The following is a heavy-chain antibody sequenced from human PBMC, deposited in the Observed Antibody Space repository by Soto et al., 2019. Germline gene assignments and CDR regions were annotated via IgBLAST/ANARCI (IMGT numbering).Heavy chain of an antibody. Sequence: GGSLRLSCAASGFTFSKYAMTWARQAPGKGLEWVSAISSNGAGTYYVDSVKGRFTVSRDNSKNTLYLQMHSLRAEDTAVYYCAKDRSLVRRGTFDIWCQGTMVTVS. CDR1: GFTFSKYA. D-gene: IGHD1-1*01. J-gene: IGHJ3*02. V-gene: IGHV3-23*01. CDR3: AKDRSLVRRGTFDI. CDR2: ISSNGAGT.